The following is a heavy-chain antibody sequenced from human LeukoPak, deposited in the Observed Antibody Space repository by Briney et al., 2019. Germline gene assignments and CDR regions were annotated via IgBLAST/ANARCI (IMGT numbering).Heavy chain of an antibody. V-gene: IGHV1-2*02. CDR3: ARDLYQWLPSTRPRDYYYYIEI. CDR2: INPNSGGT. D-gene: IGHD6-19*01. CDR1: GYTFTGYY. Sequence: GASVKVSCKASGYTFTGYYIHWVRQAPGQGLEYMGWINPNSGGTNYAQKFQGRVTMTRDTSISTAYMELSRLRSDDTAVYYCARDLYQWLPSTRPRDYYYYIEIWGEGTTVTVSS. J-gene: IGHJ6*03.